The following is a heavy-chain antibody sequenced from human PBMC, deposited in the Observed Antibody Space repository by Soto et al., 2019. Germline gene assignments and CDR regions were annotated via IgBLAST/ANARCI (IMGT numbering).Heavy chain of an antibody. CDR3: ARHSGWYVADYYYYMDV. D-gene: IGHD6-19*01. J-gene: IGHJ6*03. Sequence: PSETLSLTCTVSGGSISSCYWSWIRQPPGKGLEWIGYIYYRGSTDYNPSLKSRVTISVDTSKNQFSLKLSSVTAADTAVYYCARHSGWYVADYYYYMDVWGKGTTVTVSS. CDR1: GGSISSCY. CDR2: IYYRGST. V-gene: IGHV4-59*08.